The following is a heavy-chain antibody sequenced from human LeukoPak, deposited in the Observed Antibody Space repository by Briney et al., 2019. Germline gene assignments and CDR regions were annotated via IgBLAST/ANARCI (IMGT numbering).Heavy chain of an antibody. CDR3: TVWSGSSYLEYLQH. J-gene: IGHJ1*01. CDR2: IWYDGSKK. Sequence: PGGSLRLSCAASGLIFSHYGMHWVRQSPGKGLDWVALIWYDGSKKYYADSVKGRFTISRDNAKDTLYLQMDSPRVEDTAVYYCTVWSGSSYLEYLQHWGQGTLVSVSA. CDR1: GLIFSHYG. D-gene: IGHD1-26*01. V-gene: IGHV3-33*01.